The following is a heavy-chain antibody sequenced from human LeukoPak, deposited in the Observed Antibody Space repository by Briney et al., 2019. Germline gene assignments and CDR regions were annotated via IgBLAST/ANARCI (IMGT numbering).Heavy chain of an antibody. D-gene: IGHD3-9*01. CDR3: AGHSPARTITYYDILTGYYRSSYFDY. CDR2: IYYSGST. V-gene: IGHV4-59*01. J-gene: IGHJ4*02. CDR1: GGSISSYY. Sequence: PSETLSLTCTVSGGSISSYYWSWIRQPPGKGLEWIGYIYYSGSTNYNPSLKSRVTISVDTSKNQFSLKLSSVTAADTAVYYCAGHSPARTITYYDILTGYYRSSYFDYWGQGTLVTVSS.